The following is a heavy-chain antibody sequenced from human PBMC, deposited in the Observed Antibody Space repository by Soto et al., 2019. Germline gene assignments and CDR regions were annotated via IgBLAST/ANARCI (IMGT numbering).Heavy chain of an antibody. J-gene: IGHJ6*03. V-gene: IGHV4-59*01. Sequence: PSETLSLTCSVSGGSISSYYWSWIRQPPGKGLEWIGYIYYSGSTNYNPSLKSRVTISVDTSKNQFSLKLSSVTAADTAVYYCARVYGGYYYYMDVWGKGTTVTVS. CDR2: IYYSGST. CDR3: ARVYGGYYYYMDV. D-gene: IGHD3-16*01. CDR1: GGSISSYY.